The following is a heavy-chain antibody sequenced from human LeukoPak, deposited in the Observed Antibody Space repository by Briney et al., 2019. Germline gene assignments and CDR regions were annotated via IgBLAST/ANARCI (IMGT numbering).Heavy chain of an antibody. CDR1: GFTFSSYA. J-gene: IGHJ4*02. V-gene: IGHV3-23*01. CDR2: ISGSGGST. CDR3: AKRVGYSHGYVDY. D-gene: IGHD5-18*01. Sequence: AGGSLRLSCAASGFTFSSYAMSWVRQAPGKGLEWVSAISGSGGSTYYADSVKSRFTISRDNSKNTLYLQMNSLRAEDTAVYYCAKRVGYSHGYVDYWGQGTLVTVSS.